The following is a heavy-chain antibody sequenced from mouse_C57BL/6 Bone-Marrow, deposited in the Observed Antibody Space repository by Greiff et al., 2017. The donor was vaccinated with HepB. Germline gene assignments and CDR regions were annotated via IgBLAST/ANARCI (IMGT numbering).Heavy chain of an antibody. CDR3: ARESPHYYGSSYWYFDV. Sequence: QVQLKQPGAELVKPGASVKLSCKASGYTFTSYWMHWVKQRPGQGLEWIGMIHPNSGSTNYNEKFKSKATLTVDKSSSTAYMQLSSLTSEDSAVYYCARESPHYYGSSYWYFDVWGTGTTVTVSS. CDR2: IHPNSGST. J-gene: IGHJ1*03. CDR1: GYTFTSYW. D-gene: IGHD1-1*01. V-gene: IGHV1-64*01.